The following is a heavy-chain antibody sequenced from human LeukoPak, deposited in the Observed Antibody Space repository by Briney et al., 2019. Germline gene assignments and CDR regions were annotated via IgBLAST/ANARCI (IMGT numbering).Heavy chain of an antibody. Sequence: PGGSLRLSCAASGFTFSSYGMHWVRQAPGKGLEWVAFIRYDGSNKYYADSVKGRFTISRDNSKNTLYLQMNSLRAEDTAVYYCARDPPLVSGPVHYYYYMDVWGKGTTVTVSS. J-gene: IGHJ6*03. CDR3: ARDPPLVSGPVHYYYYMDV. CDR2: IRYDGSNK. CDR1: GFTFSSYG. V-gene: IGHV3-30*02. D-gene: IGHD5/OR15-5a*01.